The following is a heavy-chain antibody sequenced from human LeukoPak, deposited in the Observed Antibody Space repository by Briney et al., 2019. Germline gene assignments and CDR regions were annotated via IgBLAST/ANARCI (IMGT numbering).Heavy chain of an antibody. D-gene: IGHD6-13*01. Sequence: SETLSLTCTVSGGSISTYHGNWIRQAPGKGLEWIGYIYYSGSTNYNPSLKSRVTMSVDTSRNQFSLKLSSVTAADTAVYYCARPIAARSPFDIWGQGTMVTVSS. CDR2: IYYSGST. CDR1: GGSISTYH. V-gene: IGHV4-59*01. J-gene: IGHJ3*02. CDR3: ARPIAARSPFDI.